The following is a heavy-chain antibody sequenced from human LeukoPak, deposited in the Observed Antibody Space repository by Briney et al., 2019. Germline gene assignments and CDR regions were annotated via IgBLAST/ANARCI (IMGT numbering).Heavy chain of an antibody. CDR2: TYYRSKWYN. Sequence: SQTLSLTCAISGDSVSSNSAAWNWIRQSPSRGLEWLGRTYYRSKWYNEYAVSVKSRINVNPDTSKNQFSLQLNSVTPEDTAVYYCARFSLGIRFLEWFEIDAFDIWGQGTMVTVSS. V-gene: IGHV6-1*01. CDR1: GDSVSSNSAA. CDR3: ARFSLGIRFLEWFEIDAFDI. D-gene: IGHD3-3*01. J-gene: IGHJ3*02.